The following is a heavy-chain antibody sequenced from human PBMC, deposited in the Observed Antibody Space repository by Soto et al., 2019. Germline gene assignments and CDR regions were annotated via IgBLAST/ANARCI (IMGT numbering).Heavy chain of an antibody. CDR3: AKGAHYYDSSASRFDY. V-gene: IGHV3-23*01. Sequence: GGSLRLSCAASGFTFSSYAMHWVRQAPGKGLEWVSAISGSGGSTYYADSVKGRFTISRDNSKNTLFLQMNSLRAEDTAVYYCAKGAHYYDSSASRFDYWGQGTLVTVSS. CDR2: ISGSGGST. CDR1: GFTFSSYA. J-gene: IGHJ4*02. D-gene: IGHD3-22*01.